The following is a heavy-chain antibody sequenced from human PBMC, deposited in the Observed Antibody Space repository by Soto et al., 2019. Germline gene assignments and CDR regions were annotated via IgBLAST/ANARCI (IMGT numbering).Heavy chain of an antibody. V-gene: IGHV5-51*01. Sequence: PGGSLQISSKGSGYSFANYWIVWVRQMPGKGLEWMGIIYPDDSDTRYSPSFQGQVTISADKSIGTAYLQWSSLKASDTAIYYCARDTHYWYFDLWGRGTLVTVSS. CDR2: IYPDDSDT. CDR1: GYSFANYW. CDR3: ARDTHYWYFDL. J-gene: IGHJ2*01.